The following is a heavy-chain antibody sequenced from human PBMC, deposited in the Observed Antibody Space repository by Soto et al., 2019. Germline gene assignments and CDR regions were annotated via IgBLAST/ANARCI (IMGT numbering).Heavy chain of an antibody. V-gene: IGHV4-61*01. CDR2: IYYSGTT. Sequence: QVQLQESGPGLVKPSETLSLTCTVSGGSVSSGSYYWSWIRQPPGKGLEWIGYIYYSGTTNYNPSLQRRVTISVDTSKNQFSLKLSSVTAADTAVYYCARTLSLYCFPDYWGQGTLVTVSS. CDR3: ARTLSLYCFPDY. J-gene: IGHJ4*02. CDR1: GGSVSSGSYY. D-gene: IGHD2-15*01.